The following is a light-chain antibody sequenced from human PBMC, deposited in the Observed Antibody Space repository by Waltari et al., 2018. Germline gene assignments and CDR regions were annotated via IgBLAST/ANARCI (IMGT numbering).Light chain of an antibody. CDR3: YSAADSNLRV. CDR2: KDT. Sequence: SYELTQPSSVSVSPGQKARITCSGDVLAKKYARWVQQKPGQAPVLVIYKDTERPSGTPERISGSSSGTTVTLTISGAQVEDEADYYCYSAADSNLRVFGGGTRLTVL. CDR1: VLAKKY. J-gene: IGLJ2*01. V-gene: IGLV3-27*01.